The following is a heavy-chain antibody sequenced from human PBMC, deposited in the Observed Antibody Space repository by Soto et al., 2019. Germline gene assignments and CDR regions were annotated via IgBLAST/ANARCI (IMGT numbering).Heavy chain of an antibody. CDR1: GFSLSTTGVG. CDR3: AHRAASDDSNLRALDY. J-gene: IGHJ4*01. Sequence: QITLKESGPTLVNPTQTLTLTCTFSGFSLSTTGVGVGWIRQPPGKAPEWLALIYWDDEKRYSPSLMSRLTITKDTAENRVVLTMTNIDTVDTPTYYCAHRAASDDSNLRALDYWGHRNLVPLSS. CDR2: IYWDDEK. V-gene: IGHV2-5*02. D-gene: IGHD1-1*01.